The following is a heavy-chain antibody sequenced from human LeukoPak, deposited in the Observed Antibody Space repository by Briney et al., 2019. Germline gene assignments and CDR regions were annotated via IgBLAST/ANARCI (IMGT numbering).Heavy chain of an antibody. J-gene: IGHJ4*02. CDR1: GGSISSSSYY. V-gene: IGHV4-61*01. CDR2: IYYSRST. Sequence: PSETLSLICTVSGGSISSSSYYWSWIRQPPGKGLEWIGSIYYSRSTRYNPSVKSRVTIGEDTSNNQFCAKQTSVTAADTAVYYCARVFDSGSYLGWYFDYWGQGTLVTVSS. CDR3: ARVFDSGSYLGWYFDY. D-gene: IGHD3-10*01.